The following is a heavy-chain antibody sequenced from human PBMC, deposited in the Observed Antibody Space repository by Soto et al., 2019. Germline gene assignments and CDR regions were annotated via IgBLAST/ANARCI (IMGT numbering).Heavy chain of an antibody. D-gene: IGHD2-2*01. CDR2: IYYSGST. J-gene: IGHJ5*02. CDR1: GFSISSYY. V-gene: IGHV4-59*12. CDR3: ARAKSVPAYWEWFDP. Sequence: SETLSLTCPFSGFSISSYYWSWIRQPPGKGLEWIGYIYYSGSTNYNPSLKSRVTISVDTSKNQFSLKLSSVTAADTAVYYCARAKSVPAYWEWFDPWGQGTLVTVSS.